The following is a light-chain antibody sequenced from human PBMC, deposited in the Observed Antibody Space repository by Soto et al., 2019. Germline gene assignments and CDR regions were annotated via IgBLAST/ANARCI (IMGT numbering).Light chain of an antibody. Sequence: QSALTQPPSASGSPGQSLTISCTGTSSDVGGYNYVSWYQQHPGKAPKLMIYEVTERPSGVPDRFSGSKSGNTASLTVSGLQAEDEADYYCSSYAGSKTLFGGGTKLTVL. CDR3: SSYAGSKTL. V-gene: IGLV2-8*01. CDR1: SSDVGGYNY. CDR2: EVT. J-gene: IGLJ2*01.